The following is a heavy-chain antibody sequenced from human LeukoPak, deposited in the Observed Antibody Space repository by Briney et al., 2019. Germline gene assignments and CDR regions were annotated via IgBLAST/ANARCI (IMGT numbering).Heavy chain of an antibody. CDR1: GGSISSGSYC. CDR3: ARDTYYYDSSGYALFDY. Sequence: KSSETLSLTCTVSGGSISSGSYCWSWIRQPAGKGLEWIGRIYTSGSTNYNPSLKSRVTISVDTSKNQFSLKLSSVTAADTAVYYCARDTYYYDSSGYALFDYWGQGTLVTVSS. CDR2: IYTSGST. V-gene: IGHV4-61*02. J-gene: IGHJ4*02. D-gene: IGHD3-22*01.